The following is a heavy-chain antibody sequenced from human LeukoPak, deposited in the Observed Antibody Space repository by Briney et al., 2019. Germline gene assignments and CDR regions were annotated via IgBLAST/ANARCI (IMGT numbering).Heavy chain of an antibody. V-gene: IGHV4-34*01. CDR1: GGSFSGYY. CDR2: INHSGST. CDR3: ARANEHYYYMDV. Sequence: SETLSLTCAVYGGSFSGYYWSWIRQPPGKGLEWIGEINHSGSTNYNPSLKSRVTISVDTSKNQFSLKLSSVTAADTAVYYCARANEHYYYMDVWGKGTTVTVSS. J-gene: IGHJ6*03.